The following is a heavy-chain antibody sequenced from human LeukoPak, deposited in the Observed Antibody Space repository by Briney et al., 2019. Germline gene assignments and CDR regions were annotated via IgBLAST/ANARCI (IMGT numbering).Heavy chain of an antibody. D-gene: IGHD6-19*01. CDR1: GDSVSSNSAA. Sequence: SQTLSLTCVISGDSVSSNSAAWNWIRQSPSRGLEWLGRTYYRSKWYNDYAVSVKGRITINPDISKNQFSLQLNSVTPEDTAVYYCARDMGSYASGFNCFDPWGQGTLVTVSS. CDR3: ARDMGSYASGFNCFDP. CDR2: TYYRSKWYN. V-gene: IGHV6-1*01. J-gene: IGHJ5*02.